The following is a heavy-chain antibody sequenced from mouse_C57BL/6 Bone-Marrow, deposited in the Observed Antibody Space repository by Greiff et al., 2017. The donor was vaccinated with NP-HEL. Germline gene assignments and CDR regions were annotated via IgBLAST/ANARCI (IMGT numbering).Heavy chain of an antibody. CDR1: GYSFTDYN. CDR2: INPNYGTT. D-gene: IGHD2-4*01. Sequence: VHVKQSGPELVKPGASVKISCKASGYSFTDYNMNWVKQSNGKSLEWIGVINPNYGTTSYNQKFKGKATLTVDQSSSTAYMQLNSLTSEDSAVYYWARRGNYDYDGRYFDVWGTGTTVTVSS. J-gene: IGHJ1*03. V-gene: IGHV1-39*01. CDR3: ARRGNYDYDGRYFDV.